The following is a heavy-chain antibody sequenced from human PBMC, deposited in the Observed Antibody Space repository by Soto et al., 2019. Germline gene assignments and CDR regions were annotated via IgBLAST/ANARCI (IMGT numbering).Heavy chain of an antibody. CDR3: GRDQSGSGYYVDWIAP. J-gene: IGHJ5*02. CDR2: ISDDGSRK. Sequence: GGSLRLSCAASGFTFSKYWMTWVRQTPGKGLEYVACISDDGSRKFHVDSVRGRVTFTRDTVATTVNMELTSLTSEDTAVYYCGRDQSGSGYYVDWIAPWXQGTLVTVSS. CDR1: GFTFSKYW. V-gene: IGHV3-7*01. D-gene: IGHD5-12*01.